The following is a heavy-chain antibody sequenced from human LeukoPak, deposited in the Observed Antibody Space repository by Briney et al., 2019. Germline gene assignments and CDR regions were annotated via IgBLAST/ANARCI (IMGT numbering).Heavy chain of an antibody. Sequence: SETLSLTCTVSGGSISGYYWSWIRQPPGKGLEWIGYIYYSGSTNYNPSLKSRVTISVDTSKNQFSLKLSSVTAADTAVYYCARGGYCSSTSCYIKWFDPWGQGTLVTVSS. CDR2: IYYSGST. J-gene: IGHJ5*02. CDR1: GGSISGYY. D-gene: IGHD2-2*02. CDR3: ARGGYCSSTSCYIKWFDP. V-gene: IGHV4-59*01.